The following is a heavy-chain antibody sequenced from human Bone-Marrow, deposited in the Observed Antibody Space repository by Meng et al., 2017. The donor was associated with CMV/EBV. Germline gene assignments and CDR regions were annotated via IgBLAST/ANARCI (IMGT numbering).Heavy chain of an antibody. D-gene: IGHD6-13*01. CDR2: IYHSGST. CDR1: GYSISSGYY. Sequence: SETLSLTCTVSGYSISSGYYWGWIRQPPGKGLEWIGSIYHSGSTYYNPSLKSRVTISVDTSKNQFSLKLSSVTAADTAVYYCARDRVAAAGKYYYYYYGMDVWGQGTTVTVSS. CDR3: ARDRVAAAGKYYYYYYGMDV. V-gene: IGHV4-38-2*02. J-gene: IGHJ6*02.